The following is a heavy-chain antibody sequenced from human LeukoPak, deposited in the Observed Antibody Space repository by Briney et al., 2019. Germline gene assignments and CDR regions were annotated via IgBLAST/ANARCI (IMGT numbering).Heavy chain of an antibody. CDR3: AKGEASGWYYFDY. V-gene: IGHV3-23*01. D-gene: IGHD6-19*01. CDR1: GFTFSSYA. J-gene: IGHJ4*02. Sequence: GGSLRLSCAASGFTFSSYAMSWVRQAPGKGLESVSAISGSGGSTYYVDSVKGRFTISRDNSKNTLYLQMNSLRAEDTAVYYCAKGEASGWYYFDYWGQGTLVTVSS. CDR2: ISGSGGST.